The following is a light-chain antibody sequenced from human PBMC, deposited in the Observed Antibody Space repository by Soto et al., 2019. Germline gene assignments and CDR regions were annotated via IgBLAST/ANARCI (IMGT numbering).Light chain of an antibody. CDR3: QQYNHWTSIT. J-gene: IGKJ5*01. V-gene: IGKV3-15*01. Sequence: EIVMTHSPATLSVSPGERAILSCSASQSIRTNVAWYQQRPGQAPRLLIYGASTRATDIPARFSGSGSGTEFTLTISSLQSEDFAIYYCQQYNHWTSITFGQGTRLEF. CDR1: QSIRTN. CDR2: GAS.